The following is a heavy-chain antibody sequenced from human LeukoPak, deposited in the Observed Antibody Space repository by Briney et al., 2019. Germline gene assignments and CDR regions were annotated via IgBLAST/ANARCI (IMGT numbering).Heavy chain of an antibody. D-gene: IGHD6-19*01. Sequence: GASVKVSCKASGYTFSSYDINWVRQATGQGLAWMGWMNPNSGNTGYAQKFQGRVTMTRNTSISTAYMELSSLRSEDTAVYYCARSSSSGWYGWFDPWGQGTLVTVSS. CDR3: ARSSSSGWYGWFDP. V-gene: IGHV1-8*01. CDR2: MNPNSGNT. J-gene: IGHJ5*02. CDR1: GYTFSSYD.